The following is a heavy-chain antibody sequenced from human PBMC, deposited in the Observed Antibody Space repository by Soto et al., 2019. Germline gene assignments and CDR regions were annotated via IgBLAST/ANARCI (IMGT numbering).Heavy chain of an antibody. Sequence: GGSLRLSCAASGFTFSNYAMKWVRQTPGKGLEWVSTMSGTGGNTYYADSVKGRFTISRDNSKKTRYLQMNSLRAEDTAVYYCAKLSGPHYYYYYSMDVWGQGTTVTVSS. V-gene: IGHV3-23*01. CDR3: AKLSGPHYYYYYSMDV. CDR1: GFTFSNYA. D-gene: IGHD3-9*01. J-gene: IGHJ6*02. CDR2: MSGTGGNT.